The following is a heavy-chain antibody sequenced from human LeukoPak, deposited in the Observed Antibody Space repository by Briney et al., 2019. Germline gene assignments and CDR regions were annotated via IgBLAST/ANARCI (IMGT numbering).Heavy chain of an antibody. Sequence: GRSLRLSCAASGFTFSSYGMHWVRQAPGKGLEWVAVISYDGSNKYYADSVKGRFTISRDNAKNSLYLQMDSLRADDTAVYYCAREKYDILTGDGMDVWGQGTTVTVSS. CDR2: ISYDGSNK. J-gene: IGHJ6*02. D-gene: IGHD3-9*01. CDR3: AREKYDILTGDGMDV. CDR1: GFTFSSYG. V-gene: IGHV3-30*03.